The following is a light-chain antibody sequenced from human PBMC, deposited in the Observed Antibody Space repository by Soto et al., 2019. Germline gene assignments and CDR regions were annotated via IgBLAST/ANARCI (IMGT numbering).Light chain of an antibody. J-gene: IGKJ1*01. CDR1: ESVSSK. CDR2: DAS. Sequence: VVTQSPASLSVSPGDRVTISCRASESVSSKLVWYQKKPGQAPRLLIHDASTRATGIPARFSGSGSGTDFTLTISGLQSEDFAVYYCQQYNNWPQTFGQGTKVDI. V-gene: IGKV3-15*01. CDR3: QQYNNWPQT.